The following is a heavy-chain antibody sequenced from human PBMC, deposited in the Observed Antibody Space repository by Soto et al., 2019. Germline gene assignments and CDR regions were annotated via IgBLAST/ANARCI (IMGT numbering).Heavy chain of an antibody. Sequence: HPGGSLRLSCAASGFTFSSYGMHWVRQAPGKGLEWVAVIWYDGSNKYYADSVKGRFTISRDNSKNTLYLQMNSLRAEDTAVYYCARSEYYYDSSGYYNDYWGQGTLVTVSS. CDR1: GFTFSSYG. D-gene: IGHD3-22*01. V-gene: IGHV3-33*01. CDR2: IWYDGSNK. CDR3: ARSEYYYDSSGYYNDY. J-gene: IGHJ4*02.